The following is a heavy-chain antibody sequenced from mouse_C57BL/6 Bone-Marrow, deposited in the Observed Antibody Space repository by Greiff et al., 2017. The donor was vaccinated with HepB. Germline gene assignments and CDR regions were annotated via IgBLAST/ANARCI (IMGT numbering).Heavy chain of an antibody. Sequence: QVQLQQSGPELVKPGASVKISCKASGYAFSSSWMNWVKQRPGKGLEWIGRIYPGDGDTNYNGKFKGKATLTADKTSSTAYMQLSSLTSEYSAVYFCAKLHYDGSSYSFDYWGQGTTLTVSS. CDR1: GYAFSSSW. CDR2: IYPGDGDT. J-gene: IGHJ2*01. CDR3: AKLHYDGSSYSFDY. V-gene: IGHV1-82*01. D-gene: IGHD1-1*01.